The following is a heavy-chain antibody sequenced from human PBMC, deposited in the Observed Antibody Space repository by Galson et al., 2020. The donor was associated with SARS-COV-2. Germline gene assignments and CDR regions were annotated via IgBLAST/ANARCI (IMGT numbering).Heavy chain of an antibody. D-gene: IGHD4-17*01. V-gene: IGHV4-30-2*01. J-gene: IGHJ3*02. CDR2: ISNSGNT. CDR3: VRLHYGEYAPEAFDM. CDR1: GASIRSGRYA. Sequence: SEPLSLTCDVPGASIRSGRYAWNSLRQPPGKGLEWIGHISNSGNTYYNPSLKSRVTISVDRSKNQFSLNLSSVTAADTAVYYCVRLHYGEYAPEAFDMWGQGAMVTVSS.